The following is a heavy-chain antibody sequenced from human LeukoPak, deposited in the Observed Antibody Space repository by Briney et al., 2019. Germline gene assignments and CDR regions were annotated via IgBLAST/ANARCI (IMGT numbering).Heavy chain of an antibody. CDR1: GGTFSSYA. Sequence: SVKVSCKASGGTFSSYAISWVRQAPGQGLEWMGGIIPIFGTSNYAQKFQGRVTITADESTSAAYMELSSLGSEDTAVYYCARLRGYDYPGGYWGQGTLVTASS. CDR2: IIPIFGTS. J-gene: IGHJ4*02. V-gene: IGHV1-69*01. CDR3: ARLRGYDYPGGY. D-gene: IGHD5-12*01.